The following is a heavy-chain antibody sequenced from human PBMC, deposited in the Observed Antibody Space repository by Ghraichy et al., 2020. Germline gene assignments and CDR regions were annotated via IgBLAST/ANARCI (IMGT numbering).Heavy chain of an antibody. J-gene: IGHJ6*02. CDR2: IYSGGST. CDR1: GFTVSSNY. CDR3: ARDTTGGMDV. Sequence: LSLTCAASGFTVSSNYMSWVRQAPGKGLEWVSVIYSGGSTYYADSVKGRFTISRDNSKNTLYLQMNSLRAEDTAVYYCARDTTGGMDVWGQGTTVTVSS. D-gene: IGHD1-1*01. V-gene: IGHV3-66*01.